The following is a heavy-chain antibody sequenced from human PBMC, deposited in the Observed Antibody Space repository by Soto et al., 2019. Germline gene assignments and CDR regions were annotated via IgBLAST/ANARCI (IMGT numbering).Heavy chain of an antibody. V-gene: IGHV1-3*01. CDR2: INADTGNT. J-gene: IGHJ4*02. CDR1: GYTFINYG. CDR3: ARDYGSGIRFFDY. Sequence: QVHLVQSGAEVKKPGASVKVSCKASGYTFINYGIHWVRQAPGQGLEWMGWINADTGNTKYSQKFQDRVTITRDTSANAVFMELSSLRSEDTAIYYCARDYGSGIRFFDYWGQGTLVTVSS. D-gene: IGHD3-10*01.